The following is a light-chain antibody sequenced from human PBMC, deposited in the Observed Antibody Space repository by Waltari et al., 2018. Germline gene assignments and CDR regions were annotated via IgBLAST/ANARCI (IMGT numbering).Light chain of an antibody. CDR2: VNSDGSH. J-gene: IGLJ3*02. Sequence: QLVVTQSPSASASLGASVNLTCTLTGGHTYYAITWQQQQPQKGPRFLMKVNSDGSHQQGDGIPDRFSCSSSGAERYLTLSSLQSEDEAEYHCQTWDTGIRVFGGGTKLIVL. V-gene: IGLV4-69*01. CDR1: GGHTYYA. CDR3: QTWDTGIRV.